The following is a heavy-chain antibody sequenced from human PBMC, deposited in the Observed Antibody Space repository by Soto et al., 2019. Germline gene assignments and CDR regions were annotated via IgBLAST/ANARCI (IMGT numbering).Heavy chain of an antibody. V-gene: IGHV3-33*01. D-gene: IGHD3-10*01. CDR3: GRFGYYYGWGSDPPYYYYRHV. Sequence: PGGSLRLSCAASGFTFSSYGMHWVRQAPGKGLEWVAVIWYGGSNKYYADSVKGRFTISRDNSKNTLYLQMNSLRAEDTAVYYCGRFGYYYGWGSDPPYYYYRHVGGKGTTAPVSS. CDR1: GFTFSSYG. J-gene: IGHJ6*03. CDR2: IWYGGSNK.